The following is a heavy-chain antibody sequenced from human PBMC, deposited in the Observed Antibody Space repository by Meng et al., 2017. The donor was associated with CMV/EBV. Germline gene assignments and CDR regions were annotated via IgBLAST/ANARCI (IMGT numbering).Heavy chain of an antibody. CDR2: IYYSGST. CDR1: GGSISSGRYY. Sequence: HLTRREPGTGMWKPSGALFLTCTVSGGSISSGRYYWGWIRPPPGKGMEWIGSIYYSGSTYYNPSLKSRVTISVDTSKNQFSLKLSSVTAADTAVYYCARGGIAAAGLHWGQGTLVTVSS. CDR3: ARGGIAAAGLH. J-gene: IGHJ4*02. V-gene: IGHV4-39*07. D-gene: IGHD6-13*01.